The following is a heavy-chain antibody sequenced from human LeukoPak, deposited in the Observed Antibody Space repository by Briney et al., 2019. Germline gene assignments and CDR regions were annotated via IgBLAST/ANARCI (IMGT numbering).Heavy chain of an antibody. CDR3: ARADY. CDR1: GFTFSSYW. V-gene: IGHV3-74*01. J-gene: IGHJ4*02. Sequence: GGSLRLSCAASGFTFSSYWMHWVRQAPGEGLVWVSRIYNDGSSTSYADSVKGRFTISRDNAKNSLYLQMNSLRAEDTAVYYCARADYWGQGTLVTVSS. CDR2: IYNDGSST.